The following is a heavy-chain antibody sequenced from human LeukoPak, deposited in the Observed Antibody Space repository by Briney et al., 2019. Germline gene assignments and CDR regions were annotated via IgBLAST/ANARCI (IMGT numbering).Heavy chain of an antibody. CDR2: INPDGNKK. Sequence: PGGSLRLSCAASGFTFSSYNMNWVRQAPGKGLEWVASINPDGNKKYSADSVKGRFTISRDNAENSLYLQMNSLRVEDTAFYYCARDLAYSRLDYWGQGMLVTVSS. V-gene: IGHV3-7*01. J-gene: IGHJ4*02. CDR1: GFTFSSYN. D-gene: IGHD5-18*01. CDR3: ARDLAYSRLDY.